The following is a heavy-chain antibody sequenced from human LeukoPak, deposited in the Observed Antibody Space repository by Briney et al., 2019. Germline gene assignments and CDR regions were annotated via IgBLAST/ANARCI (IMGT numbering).Heavy chain of an antibody. V-gene: IGHV1-2*02. J-gene: IGHJ6*03. CDR2: INPNSGGT. CDR3: ARDDYKTLYYSYYMDV. Sequence: GASVKVSCKASGYTFTGYYMHWVRQAPGQGLEWMGWINPNSGGTNYAQKFQGRVTMTRDTSITTAYMELSRLRSDDTAVYYCARDDYKTLYYSYYMDVWGKGTTVIVS. D-gene: IGHD3-16*01. CDR1: GYTFTGYY.